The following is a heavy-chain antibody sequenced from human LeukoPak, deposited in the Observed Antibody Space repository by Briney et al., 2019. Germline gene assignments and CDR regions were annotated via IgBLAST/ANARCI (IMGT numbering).Heavy chain of an antibody. J-gene: IGHJ4*02. D-gene: IGHD2-2*01. CDR1: GFTFSSYA. V-gene: IGHV3-23*01. Sequence: PGGSLRLSCAASGFTFSSYAMSWVRQAPGKRLEWVSAISGSGGSTYYADSVKGRFTISRDNSKNTLYLQMNSLRAEDTAVYYCAKAETGYQLYITPDYWGQGTLVTVSS. CDR2: ISGSGGST. CDR3: AKAETGYQLYITPDY.